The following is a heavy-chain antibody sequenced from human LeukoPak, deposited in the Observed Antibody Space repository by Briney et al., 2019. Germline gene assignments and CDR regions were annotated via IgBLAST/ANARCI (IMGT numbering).Heavy chain of an antibody. D-gene: IGHD2-15*01. J-gene: IGHJ4*02. Sequence: SETLSLTCAVYGGSFSGYYWSWIRRPPGKGLEWIGEINHSGSTDYNPSLKSRVTISVDTSKNQFSLKLSSVTAADTAVYYCARGLGYCSGGSCYPPAGYFDYWGQGTLVTVSS. CDR3: ARGLGYCSGGSCYPPAGYFDY. CDR1: GGSFSGYY. CDR2: INHSGST. V-gene: IGHV4-34*01.